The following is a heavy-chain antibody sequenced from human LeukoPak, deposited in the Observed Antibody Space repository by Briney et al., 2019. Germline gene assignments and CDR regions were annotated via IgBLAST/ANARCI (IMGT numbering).Heavy chain of an antibody. CDR3: ARRYLTIARRYFDY. J-gene: IGHJ4*02. V-gene: IGHV4-34*01. Sequence: PSETLSLTCAVYGGSFSGYYWSWIRQPPGKGLEWIGEINHSGSTNYNPSLKSRVTISVDTSKNQFSLKLSSVTAADAAVYYCARRYLTIARRYFDYWGQGTLVTVSS. D-gene: IGHD3-9*01. CDR1: GGSFSGYY. CDR2: INHSGST.